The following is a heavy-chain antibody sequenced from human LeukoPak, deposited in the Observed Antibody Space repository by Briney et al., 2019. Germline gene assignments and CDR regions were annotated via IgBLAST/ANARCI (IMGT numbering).Heavy chain of an antibody. CDR3: ARDRGPVGALDY. D-gene: IGHD1-26*01. CDR2: ISAYNGNT. J-gene: IGHJ4*02. Sequence: ASVQVSCKASGYTFPSYGISWVRQAPGQGLEWMGWISAYNGNTNYAQKLQGRVTMTTDTSTSTAYMELRSLRSDDTAVYYCARDRGPVGALDYWGQGTLVTVSS. CDR1: GYTFPSYG. V-gene: IGHV1-18*01.